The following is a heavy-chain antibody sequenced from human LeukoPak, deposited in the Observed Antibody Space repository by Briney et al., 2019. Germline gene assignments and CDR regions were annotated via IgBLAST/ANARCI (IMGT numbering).Heavy chain of an antibody. CDR2: MKQDGSET. J-gene: IGHJ4*02. D-gene: IGHD1-14*01. CDR3: ARNLPFDY. Sequence: GGSLRLSCAASGFTFSSYGMDWVRQAPGKGLEWVAIMKQDGSETYYVDSVKGRFTISRDNGKSSLYLQVNSLRAEDTAVYYCARNLPFDYWGQGTLVTVSS. CDR1: GFTFSSYG. V-gene: IGHV3-7*01.